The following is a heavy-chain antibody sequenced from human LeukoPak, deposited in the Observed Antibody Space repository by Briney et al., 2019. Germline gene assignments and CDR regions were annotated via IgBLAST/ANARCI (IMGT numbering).Heavy chain of an antibody. D-gene: IGHD7-27*01. CDR1: GGSISSYY. V-gene: IGHV4-59*08. J-gene: IGHJ3*02. CDR2: IYYSGST. CDR3: ARRLNWADAFDI. Sequence: SETLSLTCTVSGGSISSYYWSWIRQPPGKGLGWIGYIYYSGSTNYNPSLKSRVTISVDTSKNQFSLKLSSVAAADTAVHYCARRLNWADAFDIWGQGTMVTVSS.